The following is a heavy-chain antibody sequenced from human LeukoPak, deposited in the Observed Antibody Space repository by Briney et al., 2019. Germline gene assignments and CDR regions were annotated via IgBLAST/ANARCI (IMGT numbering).Heavy chain of an antibody. J-gene: IGHJ6*03. CDR3: ARDLDYYYYMDV. V-gene: IGHV1-69*05. CDR1: GGTFSSYA. Sequence: ASVKVSCKASGGTFSSYAISWVRRAPGQGLEWMGRIIPIFGTANYAQKFQGRVAITTDESTSTAYMELSSLRSEDTAVYYCARDLDYYYYMDVWGKGTTVTVSS. CDR2: IIPIFGTA.